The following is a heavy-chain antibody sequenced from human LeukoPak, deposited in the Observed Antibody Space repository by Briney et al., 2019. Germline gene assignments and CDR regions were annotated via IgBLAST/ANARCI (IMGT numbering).Heavy chain of an antibody. CDR3: ATAAAAGGYYFDY. J-gene: IGHJ4*02. Sequence: ASVKVSCKASGYTFTSYDINWVRQATGQGVEWMGWMNPNSGNTGYAQKFQGRVTMTRNTSISTAYMELSSLRSEDTAVYYCATAAAAGGYYFDYWGQGTLVTVSS. CDR2: MNPNSGNT. CDR1: GYTFTSYD. D-gene: IGHD6-13*01. V-gene: IGHV1-8*01.